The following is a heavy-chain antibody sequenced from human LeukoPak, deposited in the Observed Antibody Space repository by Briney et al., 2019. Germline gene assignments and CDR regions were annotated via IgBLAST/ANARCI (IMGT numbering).Heavy chain of an antibody. V-gene: IGHV3-64*01. Sequence: GGSLRLSCAASGFTFSSYVIHWVRQAPGKGLEYASTISGNGGSTYYANSVKGRFTISRDNSKNTLYLQMGSLRAEDMAVYYCARDTPKGKDVWGQGTTVTVSS. CDR3: ARDTPKGKDV. J-gene: IGHJ6*02. CDR1: GFTFSSYV. CDR2: ISGNGGST.